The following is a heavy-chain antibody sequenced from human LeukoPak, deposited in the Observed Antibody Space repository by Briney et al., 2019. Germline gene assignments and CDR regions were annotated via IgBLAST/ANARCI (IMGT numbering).Heavy chain of an antibody. J-gene: IGHJ6*02. CDR1: GGSISSGDYY. D-gene: IGHD6-19*01. V-gene: IGHV4-30-4*01. CDR3: ARSMYSSGWATYYNYGMNV. CDR2: IYYSGST. Sequence: SETLSLTCTVSGGSISSGDYYWSWNRQPPGKGLEWIGYIYYSGSTYYNPSLKSRVTISVDTSKNQFSLKLSSVTAADTAVYYCARSMYSSGWATYYNYGMNVWGQGTTVTVSS.